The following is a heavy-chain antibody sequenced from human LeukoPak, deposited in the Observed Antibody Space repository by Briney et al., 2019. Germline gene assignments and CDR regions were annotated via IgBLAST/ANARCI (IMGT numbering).Heavy chain of an antibody. Sequence: PGGSLRLSCAASGFMFNSYVMSWVRQAPGKGLEWVSAINGGGGNTYYADSVKGRFTISRDNSKNTLYLQMNSLRAEDTAVYYCAKSRSITMVRGVLGYFDYWGQGTLVTVSS. CDR1: GFMFNSYV. V-gene: IGHV3-23*01. CDR3: AKSRSITMVRGVLGYFDY. D-gene: IGHD3-10*01. J-gene: IGHJ4*02. CDR2: INGGGGNT.